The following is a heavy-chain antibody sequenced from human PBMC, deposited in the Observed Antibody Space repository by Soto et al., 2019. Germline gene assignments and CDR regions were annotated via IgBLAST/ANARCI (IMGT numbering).Heavy chain of an antibody. D-gene: IGHD3-3*01. Sequence: PSETLSLTCTVSGGSISSYYWSWIRQPPGKGLEWIGYIYYSGSTNYNPSLKSRVTISVDTSKNQFSLKLSSVTAADTAVYYCASGRITIFGVVRPYYFDYWGQGTLVTVSS. CDR1: GGSISSYY. V-gene: IGHV4-59*01. CDR3: ASGRITIFGVVRPYYFDY. J-gene: IGHJ4*02. CDR2: IYYSGST.